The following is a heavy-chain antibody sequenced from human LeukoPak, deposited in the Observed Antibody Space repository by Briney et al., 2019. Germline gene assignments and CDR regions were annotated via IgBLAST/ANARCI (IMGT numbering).Heavy chain of an antibody. CDR2: ISSSSYI. J-gene: IGHJ4*02. Sequence: GGSLRLSCAASGFTFSSYSMNWVRQAPGKGLEWVSSISSSSYIYHADSVKGRFTISRDNAKNSLYLQMNSLRAEDTAVYYCARDRLTGRYFDYWGQGTLVTVSS. CDR3: ARDRLTGRYFDY. CDR1: GFTFSSYS. V-gene: IGHV3-21*01. D-gene: IGHD7-27*01.